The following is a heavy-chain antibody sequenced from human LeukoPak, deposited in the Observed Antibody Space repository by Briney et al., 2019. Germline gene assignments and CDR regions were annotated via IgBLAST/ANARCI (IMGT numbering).Heavy chain of an antibody. CDR3: ARLSRGLRNPYGDY. D-gene: IGHD4-17*01. V-gene: IGHV3-21*01. CDR1: GFTFSSYA. CDR2: ISSSSSYI. J-gene: IGHJ4*02. Sequence: GGSLRLSCAASGFTFSSYAMSWVRQAPGKGLEWVSSISSSSSYIYYADSVKGRFTLSRDNAKNSLYLQMNSLRAEDTAVYYCARLSRGLRNPYGDYWGQGTLVTVSS.